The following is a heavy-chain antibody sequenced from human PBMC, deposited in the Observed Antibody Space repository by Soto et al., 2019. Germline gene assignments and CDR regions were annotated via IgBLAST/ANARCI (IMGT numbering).Heavy chain of an antibody. CDR2: IGISGDT. Sequence: PGWSLRLSCEASGFTFSKFDMHWVRQPTGKGLEWVSTIGISGDTYYAVSVKGRFTISRDNAKNSLSLQMNSLRAGDTALYFCARGHEVGAHVFDSWGQGTQVTVSS. D-gene: IGHD2-15*01. J-gene: IGHJ4*02. V-gene: IGHV3-13*04. CDR1: GFTFSKFD. CDR3: ARGHEVGAHVFDS.